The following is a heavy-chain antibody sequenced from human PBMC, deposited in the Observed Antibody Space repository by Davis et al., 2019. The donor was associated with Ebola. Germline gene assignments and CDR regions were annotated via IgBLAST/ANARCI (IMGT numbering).Heavy chain of an antibody. CDR1: GFIFSSYA. Sequence: GESLKISCAASGFIFSSYAMSWVRQAPGRGLAWVSTISDSGGSTFYADSVKGRFTISRDNSKSTLYLQMNSLRADDTAVYYCAKGNRVTYQYDSSDDYWGQGTLVTVSS. D-gene: IGHD3-22*01. CDR3: AKGNRVTYQYDSSDDY. J-gene: IGHJ4*02. CDR2: ISDSGGST. V-gene: IGHV3-23*01.